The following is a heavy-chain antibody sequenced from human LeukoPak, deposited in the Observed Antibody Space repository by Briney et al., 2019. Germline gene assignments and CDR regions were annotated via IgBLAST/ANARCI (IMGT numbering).Heavy chain of an antibody. V-gene: IGHV3-74*01. CDR2: INPDGSIT. CDR1: GFTFSNYW. J-gene: IGHJ3*02. Sequence: GGSLRLSCAASGFTFSNYWMHWVRQDPGKGLVWVSLINPDGSITNYADSVKGRFTISRDNSKNTLYLQMNSLRAEDTAVYYCARAYYDILTGYCPEAFDIWGQGTMVTVSS. D-gene: IGHD3-9*01. CDR3: ARAYYDILTGYCPEAFDI.